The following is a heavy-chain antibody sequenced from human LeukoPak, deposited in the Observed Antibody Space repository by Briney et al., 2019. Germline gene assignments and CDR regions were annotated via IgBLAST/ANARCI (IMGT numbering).Heavy chain of an antibody. Sequence: RAGGSLRLSCAASGFTFSSYAMYWVRQAPGKGLEWVAVLSYDGSNKYYADSVKGRFTISRDNSKNTLYLQMNSLRAEDTAVYYCARNLGGTSRDDWGQGTLVTVSS. D-gene: IGHD3-16*01. J-gene: IGHJ4*02. CDR1: GFTFSSYA. CDR3: ARNLGGTSRDD. CDR2: LSYDGSNK. V-gene: IGHV3-30*04.